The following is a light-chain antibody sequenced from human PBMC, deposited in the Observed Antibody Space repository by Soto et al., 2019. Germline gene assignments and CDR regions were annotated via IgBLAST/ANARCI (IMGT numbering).Light chain of an antibody. J-gene: IGKJ1*01. CDR2: GAS. CDR3: QQYNGPPTWT. V-gene: IGKV3-15*01. CDR1: QSVSSN. Sequence: EIVMTQYQATLCVSPGQSATLSCSARQSVSSNLAWYQQKPGQPPRLLIYGASTRATGIPARFSGSGSGTEFTLTISSLQSEDFAVYYCQQYNGPPTWTVGQGTKVDI.